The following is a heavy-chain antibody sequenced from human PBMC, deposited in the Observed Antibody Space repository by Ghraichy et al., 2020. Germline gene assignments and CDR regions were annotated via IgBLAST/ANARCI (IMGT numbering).Heavy chain of an antibody. J-gene: IGHJ6*02. V-gene: IGHV1-2*06. CDR1: GYTFTDNY. CDR3: ARGIEAAGIYYYGMDV. Sequence: ASVKVSCKASGYTFTDNYMHWVRQAPGQGLEWMGRINPNSGGANYAQKFQGRVTMTRDRSTSTADMELSGLRSDDTAVYYFARGIEAAGIYYYGMDVWGQGTTVTVSS. CDR2: INPNSGGA. D-gene: IGHD6-13*01.